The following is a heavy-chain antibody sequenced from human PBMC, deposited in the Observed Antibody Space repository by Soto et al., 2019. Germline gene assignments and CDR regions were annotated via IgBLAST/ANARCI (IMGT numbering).Heavy chain of an antibody. CDR2: IYPGDSDT. CDR1: GNNFNNKW. D-gene: IGHD6-19*01. V-gene: IGHV5-51*01. Sequence: XESLKVSCKCSGNNFNNKWIGLVLQMPGKGLEWMGVIYPGDSDTTYSPSLQGHVTISVDKSISTAYLQWSSLKASDTAMYYCARRDRSDWFGAFDICGQGTMVTVSS. CDR3: ARRDRSDWFGAFDI. J-gene: IGHJ3*02.